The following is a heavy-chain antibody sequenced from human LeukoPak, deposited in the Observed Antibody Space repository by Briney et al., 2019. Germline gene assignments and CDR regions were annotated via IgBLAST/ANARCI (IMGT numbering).Heavy chain of an antibody. D-gene: IGHD3-22*01. V-gene: IGHV3-21*01. Sequence: GGTLRLSCAVSGFTSSSYSMNWGRQGPGKGLEWGSSIRSSSSYIYYAHPVKGRFTISRDNAKNSLYLQRNIRRAEDTSVYYCARDLDYYDRSGTSSEWGQGALVTVSS. J-gene: IGHJ4*02. CDR2: IRSSSSYI. CDR1: GFTSSSYS. CDR3: ARDLDYYDRSGTSSE.